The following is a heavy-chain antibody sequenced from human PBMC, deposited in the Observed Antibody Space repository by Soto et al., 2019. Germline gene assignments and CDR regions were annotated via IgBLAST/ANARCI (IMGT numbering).Heavy chain of an antibody. CDR1: GFSLSTRGVG. Sequence: QITLKESGPTLVKPTETLTLTCTFSGFSLSTRGVGVGWILQPPGKALEWLAVIYWDEDRRYSPSLKSRLIITKDTSKNQVFLIMTNMDPVDTATYYCAHLMITYGGVIGDDAFDMWGQGTLVTVSS. J-gene: IGHJ3*02. V-gene: IGHV2-5*02. CDR3: AHLMITYGGVIGDDAFDM. CDR2: IYWDEDR. D-gene: IGHD3-16*02.